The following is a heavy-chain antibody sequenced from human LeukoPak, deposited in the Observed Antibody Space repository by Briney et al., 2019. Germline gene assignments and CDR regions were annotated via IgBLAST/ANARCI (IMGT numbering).Heavy chain of an antibody. V-gene: IGHV3-23*01. CDR1: GFSLNTYG. Sequence: GGTLRLSCEAAGFSLNTYGITWVRQAPGKGLEWVSGFSGGSGTTYYRDSVKGRFTISRDNSKNTVFLQMDSLRAEDTAVYYCARWDGYGDYWGQGTLVTVSS. CDR3: ARWDGYGDY. J-gene: IGHJ4*02. CDR2: FSGGSGTT. D-gene: IGHD5-24*01.